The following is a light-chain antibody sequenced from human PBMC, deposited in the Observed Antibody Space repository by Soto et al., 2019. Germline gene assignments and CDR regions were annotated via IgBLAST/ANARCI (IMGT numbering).Light chain of an antibody. CDR2: EGN. CDR3: CSYVGARTYV. V-gene: IGLV2-23*01. CDR1: VSDVGNFGP. J-gene: IGLJ1*01. Sequence: QPVLTQPASVSGSPGQSITISCTGSVSDVGNFGPVSWYQQHPGQVPKLIIYEGNRRPSGVSSRFSGSKSGNTASLTISGLQAEDEADYYCCSYVGARTYVFGTGTQLTVL.